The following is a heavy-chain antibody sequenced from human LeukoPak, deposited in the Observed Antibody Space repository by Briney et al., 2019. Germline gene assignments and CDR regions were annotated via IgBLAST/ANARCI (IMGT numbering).Heavy chain of an antibody. V-gene: IGHV3-11*04. CDR3: ARETRWDFDS. J-gene: IGHJ4*02. CDR1: GFSFSGYF. CDR2: ISSSGSAA. D-gene: IGHD5-24*01. Sequence: PGGSLRLSCEASGFSFSGYFMSWIRQAPGKGLEWISFISSSGSAAYYADSVKGRFTISRDNARNSLYLQLNSLRVEDTAVYYCARETRWDFDSWGQGTLVTVSS.